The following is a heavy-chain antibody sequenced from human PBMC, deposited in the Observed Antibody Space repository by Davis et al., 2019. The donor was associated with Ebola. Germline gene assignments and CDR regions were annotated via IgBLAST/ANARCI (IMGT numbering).Heavy chain of an antibody. Sequence: AASVKVSCKASGGTFSSYAISWVRQAPGQGLEWMGGIIPIFGTANYAQKFQGRVTITADESTSTAYMELSSLRSGDTAVYYCARGPPYSSGWYGYWGQGTLVTVSS. CDR3: ARGPPYSSGWYGY. J-gene: IGHJ4*02. CDR2: IIPIFGTA. V-gene: IGHV1-69*13. CDR1: GGTFSSYA. D-gene: IGHD6-19*01.